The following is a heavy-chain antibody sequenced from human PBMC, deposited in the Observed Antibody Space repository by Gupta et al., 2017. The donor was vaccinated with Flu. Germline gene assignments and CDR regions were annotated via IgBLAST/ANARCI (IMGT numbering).Heavy chain of an antibody. D-gene: IGHD1-26*01. CDR1: GFTFSSYA. J-gene: IGHJ3*02. CDR3: AKGGKWELRGSDAFDI. Sequence: EVQLLESGGGLVQPGGSLRLSCAASGFTFSSYAMSWVRQAPGKGLEWVSAISGSGGSTYYADSVKGRFTISRDNSKNTLYLQMNSLRAEDTAVYYCAKGGKWELRGSDAFDIWGQGTMVTVSS. V-gene: IGHV3-23*01. CDR2: ISGSGGST.